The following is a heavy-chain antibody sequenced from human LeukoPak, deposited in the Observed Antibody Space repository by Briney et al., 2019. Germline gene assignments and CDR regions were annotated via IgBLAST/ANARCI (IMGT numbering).Heavy chain of an antibody. D-gene: IGHD2/OR15-2a*01. CDR1: GFSFSSYS. J-gene: IGHJ3*02. Sequence: GGSLTLSCAASGFSFSSYSMKWVRQAPGKGLEWVSSISSSSNYIYYADSVKGRFTISRDNAKNSLYLQMNSLRAEDTAVYYCARVSILIVPYYAFDIWGQGTMVTVSS. CDR2: ISSSSNYI. V-gene: IGHV3-21*01. CDR3: ARVSILIVPYYAFDI.